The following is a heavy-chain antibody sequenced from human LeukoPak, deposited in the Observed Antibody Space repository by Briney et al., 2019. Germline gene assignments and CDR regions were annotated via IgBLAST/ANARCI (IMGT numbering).Heavy chain of an antibody. J-gene: IGHJ4*02. D-gene: IGHD5-18*01. CDR2: IYPGDSDT. V-gene: IGHV5-51*01. CDR3: ATSLADTAMSLDY. CDR1: GYTFSSHW. Sequence: GESLKISCKGSGYTFSSHWIGWVRQMPGKGLEWMGIIYPGDSDTRYSPSFQGQVTISADKSISTAYLQWSSLKASDTAMYYCATSLADTAMSLDYWGQGTLVTVSS.